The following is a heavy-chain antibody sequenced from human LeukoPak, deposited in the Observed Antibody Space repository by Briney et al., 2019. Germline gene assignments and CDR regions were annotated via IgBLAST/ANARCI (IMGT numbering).Heavy chain of an antibody. Sequence: SETLSLTCAVYGGSFSDYYWSWIRQPPGKGLEWIGEINHSGSTNYNPSLKSQVTISVDTSKNHFSLKLSSVTAADTAVYYCARGSDGIAVAAPDYYGMDVWGQGTTVTVSS. CDR2: INHSGST. D-gene: IGHD6-19*01. V-gene: IGHV4-34*01. J-gene: IGHJ6*02. CDR1: GGSFSDYY. CDR3: ARGSDGIAVAAPDYYGMDV.